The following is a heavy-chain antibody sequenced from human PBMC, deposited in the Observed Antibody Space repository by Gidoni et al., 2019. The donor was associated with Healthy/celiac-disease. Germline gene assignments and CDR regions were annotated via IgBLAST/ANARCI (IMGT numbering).Heavy chain of an antibody. CDR1: GYTFTGYY. CDR3: ARDYGGGGWFDP. D-gene: IGHD3-10*01. J-gene: IGHJ5*02. CDR2: INPNRGGT. Sequence: QVQLVQSGAEVKKPGASVKVSCQASGYTFTGYYMHWVRQAPGQGLEWMGWINPNRGGTNYAQKFQGRVTRTRDTSISTAYMELSRLRSDDTAVYYCARDYGGGGWFDPWGQGTLVTVSS. V-gene: IGHV1-2*02.